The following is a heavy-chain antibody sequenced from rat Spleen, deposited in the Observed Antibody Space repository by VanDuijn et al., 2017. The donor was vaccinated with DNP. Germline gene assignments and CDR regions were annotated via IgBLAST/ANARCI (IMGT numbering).Heavy chain of an antibody. J-gene: IGHJ2*01. CDR1: GFTFNNYW. V-gene: IGHV5-31*01. D-gene: IGHD1-7*01. CDR3: SRTYYGYGVFDY. CDR2: ITSSGGST. Sequence: EVQLVESGGDLVQPGRSLKLSCVASGFTFNNYWMTWIRQVPGKGLEWVASITSSGGSTYYPDSVKGRFTISRDNAKTTLYLQMNSLRSEDTATYYCSRTYYGYGVFDYWGQGVMVTVSS.